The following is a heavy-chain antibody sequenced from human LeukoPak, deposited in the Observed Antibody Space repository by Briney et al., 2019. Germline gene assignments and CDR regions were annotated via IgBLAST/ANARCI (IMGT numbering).Heavy chain of an antibody. CDR2: INPNSGGT. CDR1: GYSFTDYY. CDR3: ARADRLDGGPYLIGP. J-gene: IGHJ5*02. Sequence: ASVKVSCRTSGYSFTDYYMHWVRQAPGQGLEWMGWINPNSGGTSSAQKFQGRVSMTRDTSITTVYMEVSWLTSDDTAIYYCARADRLDGGPYLIGPWGQGTLVTVSS. D-gene: IGHD2-21*01. V-gene: IGHV1-2*02.